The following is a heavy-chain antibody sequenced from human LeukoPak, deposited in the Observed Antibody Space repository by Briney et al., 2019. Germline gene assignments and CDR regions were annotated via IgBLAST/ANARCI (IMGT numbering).Heavy chain of an antibody. CDR3: ARYSSSWFTVPYYYYGMDV. J-gene: IGHJ6*02. V-gene: IGHV1-18*01. Sequence: ASVKVSCKASGYTFTSYGISWVRQAPGQGLEWMGWISAYNGNTNYAQKLQGRVTMTTDTSTSTACMELRSLRSDDTAVYYCARYSSSWFTVPYYYYGMDVWGQGTTVTVSS. D-gene: IGHD6-13*01. CDR1: GYTFTSYG. CDR2: ISAYNGNT.